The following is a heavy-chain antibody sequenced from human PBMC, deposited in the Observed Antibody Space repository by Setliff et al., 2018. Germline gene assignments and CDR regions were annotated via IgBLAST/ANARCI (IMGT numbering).Heavy chain of an antibody. D-gene: IGHD3-16*01. Sequence: LSLTCTVSGGSISSYYWSWIRQPPGKRLEWIGYIYYSGSTNYNPSLESRVTISVDTSKNQISLRLNSATAADTAVYYCARLRGAFDYWGQGTLVTVSS. CDR1: GGSISSYY. V-gene: IGHV4-59*01. CDR3: ARLRGAFDY. J-gene: IGHJ4*02. CDR2: IYYSGST.